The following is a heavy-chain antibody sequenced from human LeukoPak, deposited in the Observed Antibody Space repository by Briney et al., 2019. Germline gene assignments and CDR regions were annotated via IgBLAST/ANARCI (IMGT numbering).Heavy chain of an antibody. J-gene: IGHJ6*03. CDR3: ARESYSSSWGKYYYYMDV. CDR2: ISSSGSTI. CDR1: GFTCSSYE. V-gene: IGHV3-48*03. Sequence: GGSLRLSCAASGFTCSSYEMNWVRQAPGKGLKWVSYISSSGSTIYYADSVKGRFTISRDNAKNSLYLQMNGLRAEDTAVYYCARESYSSSWGKYYYYMDVWGKGTTVTISS. D-gene: IGHD6-13*01.